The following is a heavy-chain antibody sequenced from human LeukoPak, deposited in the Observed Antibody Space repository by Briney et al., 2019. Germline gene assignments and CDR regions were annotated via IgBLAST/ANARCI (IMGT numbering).Heavy chain of an antibody. CDR1: GFTFSSYE. D-gene: IGHD3-10*01. J-gene: IGHJ4*02. CDR3: ARSTCSSGSLIDY. CDR2: ISSSPSTI. V-gene: IGHV3-48*03. Sequence: GGSLRLSCAASGFTFSSYEMNWVRQAPGKGLESVSYISSSPSTIYYADSVKGRFTISRDNAKNSLYLQMNSLRAEDTAVYYCARSTCSSGSLIDYWGQGTLVTVSS.